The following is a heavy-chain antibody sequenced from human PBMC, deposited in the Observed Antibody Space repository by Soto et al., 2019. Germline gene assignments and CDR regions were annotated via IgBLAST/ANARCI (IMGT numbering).Heavy chain of an antibody. CDR1: GCAFTSYG. D-gene: IGHD4-4*01. CDR3: ARDQGSMTTVINYGMDV. J-gene: IGHJ6*02. V-gene: IGHV1-18*04. Sequence: ASVKVSCKASGCAFTSYGISWVRQAPGQGLEWMGWMSAYNGNTNYAQELQGGVTMTTDTSMSTAYMELRSLRSDDTAVYYCARDQGSMTTVINYGMDVWGQGTTVTVSS. CDR2: MSAYNGNT.